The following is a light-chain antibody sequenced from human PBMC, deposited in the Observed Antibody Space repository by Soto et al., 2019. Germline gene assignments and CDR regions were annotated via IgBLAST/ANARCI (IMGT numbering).Light chain of an antibody. CDR1: QTVSSN. J-gene: IGKJ2*01. CDR2: GAS. CDR3: QQYHIWPPQYT. V-gene: IGKV3-15*01. Sequence: EIVMTQSPATLSVSPGERATLSCRASQTVSSNLAWYQQKPGQAPRLLIHGASTRATGVPARFSGSGSGTEFTLPSCRLQSEDLAGYYWQQYHIWPPQYTLGQGTNQQIK.